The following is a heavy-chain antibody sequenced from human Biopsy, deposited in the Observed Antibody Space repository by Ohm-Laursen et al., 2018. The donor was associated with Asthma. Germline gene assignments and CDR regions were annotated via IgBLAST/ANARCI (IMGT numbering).Heavy chain of an antibody. CDR1: GFTFSSYG. CDR2: ISYDGSNK. D-gene: IGHD6-19*01. Sequence: SLRLSCAVSGFTFSSYGMHWVRQAPGKGLEWVAVISYDGSNKYYADSVKGRFTISRDNSKNTLYLQMNSLRAEDTAVYYCARESSVAGSSDFDYWGQGTLVTVSS. J-gene: IGHJ4*02. V-gene: IGHV3-30*03. CDR3: ARESSVAGSSDFDY.